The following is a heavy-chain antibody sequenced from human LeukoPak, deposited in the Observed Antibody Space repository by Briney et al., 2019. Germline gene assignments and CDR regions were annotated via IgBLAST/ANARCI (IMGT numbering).Heavy chain of an antibody. V-gene: IGHV3-21*01. J-gene: IGHJ5*02. Sequence: GGSLRLSCAASGFTFSSYSMNWVRQAPGKGLEWVSSISSSSSYIYYADSVKGRFTISRDNAKNSLYLQRNSLRAEDTAVYYCARDQIAARPDEFDPWGQGTLVTVSS. CDR1: GFTFSSYS. D-gene: IGHD6-6*01. CDR3: ARDQIAARPDEFDP. CDR2: ISSSSSYI.